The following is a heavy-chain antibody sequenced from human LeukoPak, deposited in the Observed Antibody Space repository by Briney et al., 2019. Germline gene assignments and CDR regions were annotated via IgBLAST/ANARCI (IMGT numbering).Heavy chain of an antibody. V-gene: IGHV4-34*01. D-gene: IGHD3-16*01. CDR1: GGSFSGYY. CDR3: ASYDDYVFY. Sequence: PSETRSLTCAVYGGSFSGYYWGWIRQPPGKGLEWIGEINHSGSTNYNPSLKSRVTISVDTSKNQFSLKLSSVTAADTAVYYCASYDDYVFYWGQGTLVTVSS. J-gene: IGHJ4*02. CDR2: INHSGST.